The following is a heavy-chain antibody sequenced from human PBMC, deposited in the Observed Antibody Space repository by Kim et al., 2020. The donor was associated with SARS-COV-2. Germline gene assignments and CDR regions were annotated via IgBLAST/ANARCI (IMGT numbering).Heavy chain of an antibody. J-gene: IGHJ4*02. D-gene: IGHD5-18*01. Sequence: SETLSLTCTVSGGSISSSSYYWGWIRQPPGKGLEWIGSIYYSGSTYYNPSLKSRVTISVDTSKNQFSLKLSSVTAADTAVDYCARRGYSYGFGGRGGWYLDHWGQGTLVTVSS. V-gene: IGHV4-39*01. CDR1: GGSISSSSYY. CDR3: ARRGYSYGFGGRGGWYLDH. CDR2: IYYSGST.